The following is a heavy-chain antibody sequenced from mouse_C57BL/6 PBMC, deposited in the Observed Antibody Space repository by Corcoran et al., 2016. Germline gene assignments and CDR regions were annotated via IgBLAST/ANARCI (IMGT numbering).Heavy chain of an antibody. Sequence: DVQLQESGPGLVKPSQSLSLTCSVTGYSITSGYYWNWIRQFPGNKLEWMGYISYDGSNNYNPSLKNRISITRDTSKNQFFLKLNSVTTEDTATYYCARGSYDYDGWYFDVWGTGTTVTVSS. CDR2: ISYDGSN. CDR1: GYSITSGYY. D-gene: IGHD2-4*01. V-gene: IGHV3-6*01. CDR3: ARGSYDYDGWYFDV. J-gene: IGHJ1*03.